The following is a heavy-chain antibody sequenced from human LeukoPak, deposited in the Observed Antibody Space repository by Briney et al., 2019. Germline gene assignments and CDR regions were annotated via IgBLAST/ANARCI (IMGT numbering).Heavy chain of an antibody. J-gene: IGHJ4*02. D-gene: IGHD2-2*01. CDR2: INHSGST. Sequence: SETLSLTCAVYGGSFSGYYWSWIRQPPGKGLEWIGEINHSGSTNYNPSLKSRVTISVDTSKNQFSLKLSSVTAADTAVYYCAAGGSSTSCYGYWGQGTLVTVSS. CDR1: GGSFSGYY. CDR3: AAGGSSTSCYGY. V-gene: IGHV4-34*01.